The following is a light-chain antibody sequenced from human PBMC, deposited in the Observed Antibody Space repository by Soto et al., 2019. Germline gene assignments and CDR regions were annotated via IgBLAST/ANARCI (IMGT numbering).Light chain of an antibody. CDR3: QQFYGYPRT. Sequence: DIQMTQSPSSLSASVGDRVTITCRASQSISSYLNWYQQKPGKASKLLIYDASSLQRGVPSRFSGSGSGTDFTLTISYLQSEDFATYYCQQFYGYPRTFGQGTKVDIK. CDR1: QSISSY. J-gene: IGKJ1*01. V-gene: IGKV1-39*01. CDR2: DAS.